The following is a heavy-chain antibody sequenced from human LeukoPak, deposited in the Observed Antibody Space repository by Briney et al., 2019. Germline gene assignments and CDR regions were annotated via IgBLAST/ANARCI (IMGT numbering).Heavy chain of an antibody. CDR1: GFTLSSYW. D-gene: IGHD3-3*01. CDR3: ARDSVEWYIFDY. J-gene: IGHJ4*02. V-gene: IGHV3-74*01. CDR2: TNRDGSST. Sequence: GGSMRLSCAASGFTLSSYWMHWVRHAPGKGPVWVARTNRDGSSTAYADSVKGRFTISKDNAKNTLYLLMNSLRAEDTAVYYCARDSVEWYIFDYWGQGTLVTVSS.